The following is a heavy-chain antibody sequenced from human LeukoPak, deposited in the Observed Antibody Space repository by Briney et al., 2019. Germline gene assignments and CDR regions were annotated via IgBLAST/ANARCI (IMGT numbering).Heavy chain of an antibody. D-gene: IGHD5-24*01. CDR2: ISSSGSTI. CDR3: ARGQLRWLQLGDRIDY. Sequence: GGSLRLSCAASGFTFSDYYMSWIRQAPGKGLEWVSYISSSGSTIYYADSVKGRFTISRDNAKNSLYLQMNGLRAEDTAVYYCARGQLRWLQLGDRIDYWGQGTLVTVSS. J-gene: IGHJ4*02. CDR1: GFTFSDYY. V-gene: IGHV3-11*01.